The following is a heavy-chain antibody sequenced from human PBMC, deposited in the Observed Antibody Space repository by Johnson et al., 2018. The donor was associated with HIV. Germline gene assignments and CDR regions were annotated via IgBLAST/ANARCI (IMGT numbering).Heavy chain of an antibody. D-gene: IGHD2-15*01. CDR3: ARSRDCSGGSCPDGFDI. CDR1: GFTFSSYW. J-gene: IGHJ3*02. V-gene: IGHV3-7*01. CDR2: IKHDGSEK. Sequence: MQLVESGGGLVQPGRSLRLSCAASGFTFSSYWMSWVRQAPGKGLAWVANIKHDGSEKYYVDSVKGRFTISRDNAKNSLYLQMNSLRAEDTALYYCARSRDCSGGSCPDGFDIWGQGTKVIVSS.